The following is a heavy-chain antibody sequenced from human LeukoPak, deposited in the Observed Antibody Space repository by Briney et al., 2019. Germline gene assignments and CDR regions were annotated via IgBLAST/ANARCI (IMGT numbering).Heavy chain of an antibody. CDR1: GGSISSSSYY. J-gene: IGHJ6*03. CDR3: ARQYSSGWTGSYYYYMDV. Sequence: PSETLSLTCTVSGGSISSSSYYWGWIRQPPGKGLEWIGSIYYSGSTYYNPSLKSRVTISVDTSKNQFSLKLSSVTAADTAVYYCARQYSSGWTGSYYYYMDVWGKGTTVTISS. V-gene: IGHV4-39*01. D-gene: IGHD6-19*01. CDR2: IYYSGST.